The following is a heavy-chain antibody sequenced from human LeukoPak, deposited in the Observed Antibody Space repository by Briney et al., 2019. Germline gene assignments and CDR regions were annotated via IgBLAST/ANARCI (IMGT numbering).Heavy chain of an antibody. CDR2: IYDSGAT. J-gene: IGHJ4*02. CDR3: ARLSRGDYGDPPDY. D-gene: IGHD4-17*01. Sequence: PGGSLRLSCAASGFTVSTNYMGWVRQAPGKGLEWVSVIYDSGATYYADSVKGRLTISRDISKNTLYLQMNSLRAEDTAVYYCARLSRGDYGDPPDYWGQGTLVTVSS. CDR1: GFTVSTNY. V-gene: IGHV3-53*01.